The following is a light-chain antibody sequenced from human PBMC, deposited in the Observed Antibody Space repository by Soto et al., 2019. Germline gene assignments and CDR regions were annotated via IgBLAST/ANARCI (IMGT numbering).Light chain of an antibody. CDR1: QSVGNNY. V-gene: IGKV3-20*01. CDR2: HAS. J-gene: IGKJ5*01. Sequence: EIVLTQSPGTLSLSPGERATLSCRASQSVGNNYLAWYQQKPGQAPRLLIYHASSRATGIPDRFGGSGSGTDFTLTVSRLEPEDFAVYYCQQYGGPPPITFGQGTRLEI. CDR3: QQYGGPPPIT.